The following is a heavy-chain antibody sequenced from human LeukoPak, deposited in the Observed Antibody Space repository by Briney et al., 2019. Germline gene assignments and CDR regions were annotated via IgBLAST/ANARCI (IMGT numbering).Heavy chain of an antibody. J-gene: IGHJ4*02. CDR2: ISYDGSNK. V-gene: IGHV3-30-3*01. CDR3: ARALDEGARFDY. Sequence: GGSLRLSCAASGFTFSSYAMHWVRQAPGKGLEWVAVISYDGSNKYYADSVKGRFTISRDNSKNTLYLQMNSLRAEDTAVYFCARALDEGARFDYWGQGTLVTVSS. CDR1: GFTFSSYA.